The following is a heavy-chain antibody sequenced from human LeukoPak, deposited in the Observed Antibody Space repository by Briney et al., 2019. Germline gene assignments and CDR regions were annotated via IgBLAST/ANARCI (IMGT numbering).Heavy chain of an antibody. V-gene: IGHV6-1*01. J-gene: IGHJ3*01. CDR1: GDSVSSNNSS. CDR2: TYYRSKWYN. Sequence: SQTLSLTCAISGDSVSSNNSSWKWIRQSPSRGLEWLGRTYYRSKWYNDYAVSVKSRITINPDTSKNQISLQLNSVTPEDTAVYYCTRGSIFGVWGQGTMVTVSS. CDR3: TRGSIFGV.